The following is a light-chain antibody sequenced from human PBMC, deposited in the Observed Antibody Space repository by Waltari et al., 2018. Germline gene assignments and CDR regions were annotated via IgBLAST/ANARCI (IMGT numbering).Light chain of an antibody. Sequence: EIVLTQSPGTLSLSPGERATLSCMSSQRVSSSYLAWYQQKPGQAPRLLIYGASSRATGIPDRFSGSGSGTDFTLTISRLEPEDFAVYYCQQYGSSLFTFGPRTKVDIK. V-gene: IGKV3-20*01. CDR1: QRVSSSY. CDR2: GAS. J-gene: IGKJ3*01. CDR3: QQYGSSLFT.